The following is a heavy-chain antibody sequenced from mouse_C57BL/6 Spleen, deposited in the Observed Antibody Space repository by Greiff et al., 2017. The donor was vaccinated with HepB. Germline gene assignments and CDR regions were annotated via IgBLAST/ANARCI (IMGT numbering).Heavy chain of an antibody. CDR3: ASDYYGSSSIYYAMDY. CDR1: GFSLSTFGMG. J-gene: IGHJ4*01. CDR2: IWWDDDK. Sequence: QVTLKVSGPGILQPSQTLSLTCSFSGFSLSTFGMGVGWIRQPSGKGLEWLAHIWWDDDKYYNPALKSRLTISKDTSKNQVFLKIANVDTADTATYYCASDYYGSSSIYYAMDYWGQGTSVTVSS. D-gene: IGHD1-1*01. V-gene: IGHV8-8*01.